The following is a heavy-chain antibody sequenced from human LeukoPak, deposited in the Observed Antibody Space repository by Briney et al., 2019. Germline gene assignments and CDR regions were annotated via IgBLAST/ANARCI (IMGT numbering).Heavy chain of an antibody. CDR2: MYFSGSG. J-gene: IGHJ4*02. D-gene: IGHD5-18*01. CDR3: ARFTTTPGGYTYGRGVFDY. V-gene: IGHV4-61*02. CDR1: GGSISSGDYY. Sequence: PSQTLSLTCTVSGGSISSGDYYWSWIRQPAGKGLEWIGRMYFSGSGNYNPSLKSRVTISTDTSKNQFSLSLSSVTAADTAVYYCARFTTTPGGYTYGRGVFDYWGQGTLVIASS.